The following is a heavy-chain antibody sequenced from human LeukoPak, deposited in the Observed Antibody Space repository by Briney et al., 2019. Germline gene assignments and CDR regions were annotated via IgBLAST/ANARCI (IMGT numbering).Heavy chain of an antibody. CDR2: ISYDGSNK. CDR3: ARFGSSHDDY. D-gene: IGHD6-13*01. CDR1: GFTFSSYA. V-gene: IGHV3-30-3*01. J-gene: IGHJ4*02. Sequence: GRSLRLSCAASGFTFSSYAMHWVRQAPGKGLEWVAVISYDGSNKYYADSVKGRFTISRDNSKNTLYLQMNSLRAEDTAVYYCARFGSSHDDYWGQGTLVTVSS.